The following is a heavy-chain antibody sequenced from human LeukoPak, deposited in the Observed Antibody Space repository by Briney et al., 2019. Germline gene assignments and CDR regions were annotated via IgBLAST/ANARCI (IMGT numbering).Heavy chain of an antibody. CDR3: ARETYYYDSRHIDY. CDR2: INPNSGGT. J-gene: IGHJ4*02. D-gene: IGHD3-22*01. Sequence: ASVKVSCKASAYTFTGYYMHWVRQAPGQGLEWMGWINPNSGGTNYAQKFQGRVTMTRDTSISTAYMELSRLRSDDTAVYYCARETYYYDSRHIDYWGQGTLVTVSS. CDR1: AYTFTGYY. V-gene: IGHV1-2*02.